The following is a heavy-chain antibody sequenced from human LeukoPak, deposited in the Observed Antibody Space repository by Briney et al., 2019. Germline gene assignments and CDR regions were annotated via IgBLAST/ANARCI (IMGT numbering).Heavy chain of an antibody. CDR2: TSSSDAGK. J-gene: IGHJ4*02. V-gene: IGHV3-23*01. Sequence: GGSLRLSCTVSGFSLSSYALSWVRRAPGKGLEWVSATSSSDAGKYYADSVRGRFTISRDNSRNTMYLQMNSLRAEDTAVYYCAKGRHYYGSGSYHPIDYWGQGTLVTVSS. CDR3: AKGRHYYGSGSYHPIDY. D-gene: IGHD3-10*01. CDR1: GFSLSSYA.